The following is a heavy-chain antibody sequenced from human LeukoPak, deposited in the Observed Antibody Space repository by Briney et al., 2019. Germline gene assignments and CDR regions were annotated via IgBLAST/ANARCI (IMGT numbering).Heavy chain of an antibody. CDR1: GGSISSGGYS. D-gene: IGHD2-2*01. CDR3: ARDGRWCSSTSCRPEYYYYYYYMDV. V-gene: IGHV4-30-2*01. CDR2: IYHSGST. Sequence: PSETLSLTCAVSGGSISSGGYSWSWIRQPPGKGLEWIGYIYHSGSTYYNPSLKSRVTISVDRSKNQFSLKLSSVTAADTAVYYCARDGRWCSSTSCRPEYYYYYYYMDVWGKGTTVTVSS. J-gene: IGHJ6*03.